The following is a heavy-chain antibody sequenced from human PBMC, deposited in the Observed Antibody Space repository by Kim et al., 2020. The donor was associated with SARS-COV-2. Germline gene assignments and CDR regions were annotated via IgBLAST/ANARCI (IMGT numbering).Heavy chain of an antibody. Sequence: SVKVSCKASGGTFSSYAIIWVRQAPGQGLEWMGRIIPILGIANYAQKFQGRVTITAEKSTSTAYMELSSLRYEDTAVYYCASGGSDSSGYYDSWGQGTLVTVSS. CDR1: GGTFSSYA. J-gene: IGHJ5*01. CDR3: ASGGSDSSGYYDS. CDR2: IIPILGIA. V-gene: IGHV1-69*04. D-gene: IGHD3-22*01.